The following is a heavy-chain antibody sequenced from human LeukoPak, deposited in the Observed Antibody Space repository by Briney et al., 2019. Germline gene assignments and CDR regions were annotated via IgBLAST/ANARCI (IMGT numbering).Heavy chain of an antibody. CDR3: ARDHVAYYGSGSYHY. V-gene: IGHV3-23*01. CDR1: GFTFSSYA. D-gene: IGHD3-10*01. CDR2: ISGSGGST. J-gene: IGHJ4*02. Sequence: PGGSLRLSCAASGFTFSSYAMSWVRQAPGKGLEGVSAISGSGGSTYYADSVKGRFTISRDNSKNTLYVQMNSLRAEDTAVYYCARDHVAYYGSGSYHYWGQGTLVTVSS.